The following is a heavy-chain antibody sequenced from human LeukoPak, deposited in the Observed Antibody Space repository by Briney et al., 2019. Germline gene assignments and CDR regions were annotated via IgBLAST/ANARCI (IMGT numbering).Heavy chain of an antibody. V-gene: IGHV3-21*01. Sequence: GGSLRLSCAASGFTFSSYSMNWVRQAPGKGLEWVSSISSSSYIYYADSVKGRFTISRDNAKNSLYLQMNSLRAEDTAVYYCARAAPYDFWSGYYYYGMDVWGQGTTVTVSS. J-gene: IGHJ6*02. CDR1: GFTFSSYS. CDR2: ISSSSYI. CDR3: ARAAPYDFWSGYYYYGMDV. D-gene: IGHD3-3*01.